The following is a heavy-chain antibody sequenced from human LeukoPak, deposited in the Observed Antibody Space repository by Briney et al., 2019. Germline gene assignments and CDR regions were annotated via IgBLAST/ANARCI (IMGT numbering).Heavy chain of an antibody. V-gene: IGHV4-30-2*01. Sequence: SETLSLTCAVSGGSISSGSYSWSWIRQPPGKGLEWIGYIYPRGSTYYNPSLKSRVTMSLDRSANQFSLNLSSVTAADTAVYYCARFSPRAMGNYFDFWGQGTLVTVSS. J-gene: IGHJ4*02. D-gene: IGHD7-27*01. CDR1: GGSISSGSYS. CDR3: ARFSPRAMGNYFDF. CDR2: IYPRGST.